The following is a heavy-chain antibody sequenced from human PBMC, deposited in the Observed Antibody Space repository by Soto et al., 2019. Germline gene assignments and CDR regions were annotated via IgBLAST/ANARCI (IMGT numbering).Heavy chain of an antibody. V-gene: IGHV3-23*01. J-gene: IGHJ4*02. Sequence: EVQLLESGGGLVQPGGSLRLSCAASGFTFSSYAMSWVRQAPGKGLEWVSAISGSGGSTYYADSVKGRFTISRDNSKNTLYLQMNSLRAEDTAVYYCAKARGQEDITMVRGVIIKRPLDYWGQGTLVTVSS. D-gene: IGHD3-10*01. CDR1: GFTFSSYA. CDR3: AKARGQEDITMVRGVIIKRPLDY. CDR2: ISGSGGST.